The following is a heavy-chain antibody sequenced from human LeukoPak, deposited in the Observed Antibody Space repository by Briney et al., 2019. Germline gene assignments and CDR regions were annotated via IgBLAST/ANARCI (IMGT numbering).Heavy chain of an antibody. D-gene: IGHD3-3*01. CDR1: GGSFSGYY. CDR2: INHSGST. Sequence: SETLSLTCAVYGGSFSGYYWSWIRQPPGKGLEWIGEINHSGSTNYNPSLKSRVTISVDTSKNQFSLKLSSVTAADTAVYYCARGRQGITIFGVARNWLDPWGQGTLVTVSS. V-gene: IGHV4-34*01. J-gene: IGHJ5*02. CDR3: ARGRQGITIFGVARNWLDP.